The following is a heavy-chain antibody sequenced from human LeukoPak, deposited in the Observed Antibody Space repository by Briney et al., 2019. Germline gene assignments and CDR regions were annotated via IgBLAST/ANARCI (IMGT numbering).Heavy chain of an antibody. CDR3: ARMVGYGDFDY. V-gene: IGHV1-69*04. D-gene: IGHD4/OR15-4a*01. CDR1: GGTFSSYA. J-gene: IGHJ4*02. CDR2: IIPILGIA. Sequence: SVKVSCKASGGTFSSYAISWVRQAPGQGLEWMGRIIPILGIANYAQKFQGRVTITADKSTSTAYMELSSLRSEDTAVYYCARMVGYGDFDYWGQGTLVTVSS.